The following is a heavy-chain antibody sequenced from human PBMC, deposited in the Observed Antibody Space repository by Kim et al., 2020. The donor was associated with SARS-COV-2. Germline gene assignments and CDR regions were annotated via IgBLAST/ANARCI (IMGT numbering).Heavy chain of an antibody. V-gene: IGHV7-4-1*02. Sequence: ASVKVSCKASGYTFTNNAISWVRQAPGQGLEWMGWINTDTGNQTYAQAFTRRFVFSVDTSVTTAYLQISSLEAEDTALYYCARVIWGTYRYTDYWGQGTLVTVSS. CDR2: INTDTGNQ. CDR3: ARVIWGTYRYTDY. D-gene: IGHD3-16*02. CDR1: GYTFTNNA. J-gene: IGHJ4*02.